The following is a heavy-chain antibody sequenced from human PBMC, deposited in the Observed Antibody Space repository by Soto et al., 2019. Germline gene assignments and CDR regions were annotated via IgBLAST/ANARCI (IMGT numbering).Heavy chain of an antibody. CDR2: INPSGGST. D-gene: IGHD2-15*01. V-gene: IGHV1-46*01. CDR1: GYTFTSYY. J-gene: IGHJ3*02. CDR3: AVRPYCSGGSCYSGAFDI. Sequence: ASVKVSCKASGYTFTSYYMRWVRQAPGQGLEWMGIINPSGGSTSYAQKFQGRVTMTRDTSTSTVYMELSSLRSEDTAVYYCAVRPYCSGGSCYSGAFDIWGQGTMVTVSS.